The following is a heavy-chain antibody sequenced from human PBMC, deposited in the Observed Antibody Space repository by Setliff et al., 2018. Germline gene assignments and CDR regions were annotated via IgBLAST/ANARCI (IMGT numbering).Heavy chain of an antibody. Sequence: PSETLSLTCTVLGGSISNSYWTWVRQSAGKGLEWVGRIHTTEGTKYNPSLMSRVTVSMDTSKNQFSLDLTSVTAADTAVYYCVRAPPSVPYGDYGPRQYFDLWGRGSLVTVSS. CDR2: IHTTEGT. D-gene: IGHD4-17*01. J-gene: IGHJ2*01. CDR3: VRAPPSVPYGDYGPRQYFDL. V-gene: IGHV4-4*07. CDR1: GGSISNSY.